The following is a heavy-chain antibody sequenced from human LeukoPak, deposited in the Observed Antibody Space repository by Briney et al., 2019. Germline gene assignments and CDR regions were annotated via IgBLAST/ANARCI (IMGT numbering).Heavy chain of an antibody. Sequence: SQTLSLTCAISGDSVSGNSAAWNWIRQSPSRGLEWLGRTYYRSKWYNDYAVSVKSRITINPDTSKNQFSLQLNSVTPEDTAVYYCARGPPYCSSTRCRDWGQGTPVTVSS. D-gene: IGHD2-2*01. J-gene: IGHJ4*02. V-gene: IGHV6-1*01. CDR2: TYYRSKWYN. CDR3: ARGPPYCSSTRCRD. CDR1: GDSVSGNSAA.